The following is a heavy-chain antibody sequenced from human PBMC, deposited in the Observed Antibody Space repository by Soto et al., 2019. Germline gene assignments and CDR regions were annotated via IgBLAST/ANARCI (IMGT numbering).Heavy chain of an antibody. CDR1: GYSFTSYD. Sequence: ASVKVSCKAPGYSFTSYDINWVRQATGQGLEWMGWMNPNSGNTGYAQKFQGRVTMTRNTSISTAYMELSSLRSEDTAVYYCARGNELRYFDWLLCPLDYWGQGTLVTVS. D-gene: IGHD3-9*01. CDR2: MNPNSGNT. CDR3: ARGNELRYFDWLLCPLDY. J-gene: IGHJ4*02. V-gene: IGHV1-8*01.